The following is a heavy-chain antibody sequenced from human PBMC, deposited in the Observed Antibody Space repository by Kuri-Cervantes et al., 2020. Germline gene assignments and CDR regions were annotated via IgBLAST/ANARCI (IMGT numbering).Heavy chain of an antibody. CDR2: INPNSGGT. J-gene: IGHJ4*02. CDR3: ASWGGDGYNYVPFDY. Sequence: ASVKVSCKASGYTFTGYYMHWVRQAPGQGLEWMGWINPNSGGTNYAQKFQGRVTMTRDTSISTAYMELSRLRSEDTAVYYCASWGGDGYNYVPFDYWGQGTLVTVSS. CDR1: GYTFTGYY. V-gene: IGHV1-2*02. D-gene: IGHD5-24*01.